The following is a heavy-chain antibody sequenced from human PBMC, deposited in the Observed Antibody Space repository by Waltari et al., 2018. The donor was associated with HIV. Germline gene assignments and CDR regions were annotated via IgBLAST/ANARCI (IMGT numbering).Heavy chain of an antibody. CDR2: IAVSSAYT. V-gene: IGHV3-11*05. CDR3: ARVARGLRQGSFDI. D-gene: IGHD2-15*01. J-gene: IGHJ3*02. CDR1: RFPCSDFS. Sequence: QRHLVESGGDLVKHGGSQRRSRVGVRFPCSDFSRTWIRQAPGKRLEGVSYIAVSSAYTNYGDSVKGRFTMSRDDAKKSLFLQRNSLRPEDTAVYYCARVARGLRQGSFDIWGQGTMVTVSS.